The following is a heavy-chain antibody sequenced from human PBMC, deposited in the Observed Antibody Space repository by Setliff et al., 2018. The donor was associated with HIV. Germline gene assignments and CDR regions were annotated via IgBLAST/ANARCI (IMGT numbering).Heavy chain of an antibody. J-gene: IGHJ6*03. V-gene: IGHV1-2*02. CDR3: ARDNVVCSGGTCRSDDPYYYYYMNV. D-gene: IGHD2-15*01. Sequence: ASVKVSCKTSGYMFNIYYMHWVRQVPGQGLEWMGWSNPNTGGTKYAQKFQGRVTMTMDTSTTTAYMELSGLKSDDTAVYYCARDNVVCSGGTCRSDDPYYYYYMNVWGQGTTVTVSS. CDR1: GYMFNIYY. CDR2: SNPNTGGT.